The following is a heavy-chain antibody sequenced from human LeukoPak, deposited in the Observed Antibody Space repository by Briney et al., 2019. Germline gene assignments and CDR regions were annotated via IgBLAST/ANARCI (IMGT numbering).Heavy chain of an antibody. J-gene: IGHJ4*02. CDR2: ISGSGGST. CDR1: GFTFSSYA. CDR3: AKYPSYSGSYYGSDYFDY. V-gene: IGHV3-23*01. Sequence: GGSLRLSCAASGFTFSSYAMSWVRQAPGKGLEWVSAISGSGGSTYYADSVKGRFTISRDNSKNTLYLQMNSLRAEDTAVYYCAKYPSYSGSYYGSDYFDYWGQGTLVTVSS. D-gene: IGHD1-26*01.